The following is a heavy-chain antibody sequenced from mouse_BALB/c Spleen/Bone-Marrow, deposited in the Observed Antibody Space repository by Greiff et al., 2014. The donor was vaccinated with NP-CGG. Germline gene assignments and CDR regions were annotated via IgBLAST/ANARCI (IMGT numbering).Heavy chain of an antibody. CDR3: ARDKGRVFFDY. CDR1: GFTFTDYY. CDR2: IRNKANGYTT. Sequence: EVQLVESGGGLVQPGGSLRLSCATSGFTFTDYYMNWVRQPPGKALEWLGFIRNKANGYTTEYSASVKSRFTISRDNSQNILYLQMNTLRVDDSATYYCARDKGRVFFDYWGQGTTLTGSS. V-gene: IGHV7-3*02. J-gene: IGHJ2*01.